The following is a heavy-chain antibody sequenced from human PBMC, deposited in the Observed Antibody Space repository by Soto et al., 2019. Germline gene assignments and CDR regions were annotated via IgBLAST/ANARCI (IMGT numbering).Heavy chain of an antibody. CDR1: GYTFTGYY. Sequence: ASVKVSCKASGYTFTGYYMHWVRQAPGQGLEWMGWITPNSGGTNYAQKFQGRVTMTRDTSISTAYMELSRLRSDDTAVYYCARDRPPSTYGSGSYYFPLDYWGQGTLVTVSS. V-gene: IGHV1-2*02. CDR2: ITPNSGGT. D-gene: IGHD3-10*01. CDR3: ARDRPPSTYGSGSYYFPLDY. J-gene: IGHJ4*02.